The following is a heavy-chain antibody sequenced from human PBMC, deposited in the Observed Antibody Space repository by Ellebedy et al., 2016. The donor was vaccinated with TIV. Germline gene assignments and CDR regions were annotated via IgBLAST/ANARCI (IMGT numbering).Heavy chain of an antibody. D-gene: IGHD5-18*01. CDR2: ISSSSSYI. CDR1: GFTFSSYS. CDR3: ARDKEVDTEYYYYYGMDV. V-gene: IGHV3-21*01. J-gene: IGHJ6*02. Sequence: PGGSLRLSCAASGFTFSSYSMNWVRQAPGKGLEWVSSISSSSSYIYYADSVKGRFTISRDNAKNSLYLQMNSLRAEDTAVYYCARDKEVDTEYYYYYGMDVWGQGTTVTVSS.